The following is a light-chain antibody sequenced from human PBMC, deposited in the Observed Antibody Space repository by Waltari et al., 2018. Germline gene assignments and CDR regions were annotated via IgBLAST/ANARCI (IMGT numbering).Light chain of an antibody. CDR2: KDS. J-gene: IGLJ2*01. Sequence: SYELTQPSSVSVSPGHTARITCPGNGLPEAYSYWYQQKAGQAPLVVIFKDSSRPAGGPERFSGSKSGTTVTLTITEVRADDEADYYCQSAHRDANYVVFGGGTKLTVL. CDR1: GLPEAY. V-gene: IGLV3-25*03. CDR3: QSAHRDANYVV.